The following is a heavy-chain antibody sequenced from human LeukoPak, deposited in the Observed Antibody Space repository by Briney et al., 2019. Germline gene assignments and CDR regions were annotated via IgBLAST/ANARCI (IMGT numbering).Heavy chain of an antibody. J-gene: IGHJ4*02. CDR3: ARGGLLWFGESDFDY. Sequence: ASVKVSCKASGYTFTSYYMHWVRQAPGQGLEWMGIINPSGGSTSYAQKFQGRVTMTRGTSTSTVYMELSSLRSEDTAVYYCARGGLLWFGESDFDYWGQGTLVTVSS. V-gene: IGHV1-46*01. CDR2: INPSGGST. D-gene: IGHD3-10*01. CDR1: GYTFTSYY.